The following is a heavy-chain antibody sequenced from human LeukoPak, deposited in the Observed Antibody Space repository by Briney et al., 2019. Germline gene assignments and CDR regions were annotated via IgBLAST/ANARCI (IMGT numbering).Heavy chain of an antibody. J-gene: IGHJ4*02. Sequence: ASVKVSCKASGYSFTSYGISWVRQAPGQGLEWMGWISAYNGNTNYAQKLQGRVTMTTDTSTSTAYMELRSLRSDDTAVYYCARAKEAPYGDYASNDYWGQGTLVTVSS. CDR2: ISAYNGNT. CDR1: GYSFTSYG. D-gene: IGHD4-17*01. V-gene: IGHV1-18*01. CDR3: ARAKEAPYGDYASNDY.